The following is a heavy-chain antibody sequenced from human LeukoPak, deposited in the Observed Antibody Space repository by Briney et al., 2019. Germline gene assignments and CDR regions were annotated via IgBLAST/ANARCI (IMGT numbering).Heavy chain of an antibody. D-gene: IGHD3-10*01. V-gene: IGHV3-7*03. Sequence: GGSLRLSCEASGFTFSFYWMSWVRQAPGKGLEWVANIKKDGSEEYYVDSVKGRFTISRDNSKNTVYLQMNNLRAEDTALYYCGRHAYGGSPPLSWGQGALVTVSS. CDR3: GRHAYGGSPPLS. CDR2: IKKDGSEE. CDR1: GFTFSFYW. J-gene: IGHJ4*02.